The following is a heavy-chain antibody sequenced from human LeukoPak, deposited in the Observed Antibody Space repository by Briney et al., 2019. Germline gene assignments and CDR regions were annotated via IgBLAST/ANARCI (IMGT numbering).Heavy chain of an antibody. CDR2: IYYSGNT. CDR1: GDSISSSY. J-gene: IGHJ4*02. Sequence: KSSETLSLTCTVSGDSISSSYRSWIRQPPGKGLEWIGYIYYSGNTNYNPSLKSRVTISVDTSRNRFSLKLSSVTAADTAVYYCARHRNFFDYWGQGILVTVSS. D-gene: IGHD2/OR15-2a*01. V-gene: IGHV4-59*01. CDR3: ARHRNFFDY.